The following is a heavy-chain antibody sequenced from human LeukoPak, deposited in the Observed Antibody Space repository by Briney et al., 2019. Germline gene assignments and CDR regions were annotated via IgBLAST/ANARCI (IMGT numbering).Heavy chain of an antibody. CDR1: GLSISNSA. CDR3: ARDWGRSCSGGSCYVDY. Sequence: GGSLRLSCAASGLSISNSAMTWVRQAPGKGLEWVSTISNGGGTTYYADSVKGRFTISKDSSKNTLYLQMNSLRAEDTAVYYCARDWGRSCSGGSCYVDYWGQGTLVTVSS. J-gene: IGHJ4*02. V-gene: IGHV3-23*01. D-gene: IGHD2-15*01. CDR2: ISNGGGTT.